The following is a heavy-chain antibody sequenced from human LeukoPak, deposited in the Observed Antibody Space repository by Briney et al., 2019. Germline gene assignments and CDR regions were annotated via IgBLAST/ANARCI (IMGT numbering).Heavy chain of an antibody. D-gene: IGHD5-12*01. J-gene: IGHJ4*02. CDR3: AYLQRGYSGYSPAFDY. Sequence: SGPTLVNPTQTLTLTCTFSGFSLSSSGVGVGWTRQPPGKALEWLALIYWNDYKRYSSSLKSRLTITKDTSKNQVVLTVTNMDPVDTATYYCAYLQRGYSGYSPAFDYWGQGTLVTVSS. CDR1: GFSLSSSGVG. V-gene: IGHV2-5*01. CDR2: IYWNDYK.